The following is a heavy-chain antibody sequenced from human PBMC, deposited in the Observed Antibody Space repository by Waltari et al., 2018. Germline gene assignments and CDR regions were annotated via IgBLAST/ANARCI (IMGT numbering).Heavy chain of an antibody. V-gene: IGHV4-39*07. CDR3: ERERVGSSDY. D-gene: IGHD1-26*01. CDR1: GGPISSNSYY. Sequence: QLQLQESGPGLVKPSETRSLPCTVSGGPISSNSYYWGWIRQPPGKGLEWIGSLFYSGSTYYNPSLKSRVTISVDTSKSQFSLKLSSVSAADTAVYYCERERVGSSDYWGQGTLVTVSS. J-gene: IGHJ4*02. CDR2: LFYSGST.